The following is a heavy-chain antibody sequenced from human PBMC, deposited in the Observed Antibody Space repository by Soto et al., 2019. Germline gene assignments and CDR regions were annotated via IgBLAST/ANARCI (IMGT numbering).Heavy chain of an antibody. J-gene: IGHJ3*02. V-gene: IGHV3-23*01. D-gene: IGHD2-21*01. CDR3: ASAKAVVIAPLGI. CDR2: ISENGGSRGGT. Sequence: GESLKISCAASGFTFNNSAMTWVRQAPGQGLEWVASISENGGSRGGTYYADSVKGRFTISRDNSKNTLYLQVDSLTGADTAVYYCASAKAVVIAPLGIWGQGALVTVSS. CDR1: GFTFNNSA.